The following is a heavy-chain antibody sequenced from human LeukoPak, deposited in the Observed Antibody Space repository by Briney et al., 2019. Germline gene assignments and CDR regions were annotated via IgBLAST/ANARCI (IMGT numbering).Heavy chain of an antibody. CDR3: AKWEEMATLDY. J-gene: IGHJ4*02. D-gene: IGHD5-24*01. V-gene: IGHV3-23*01. CDR1: GFTVSSYA. Sequence: GGSLRLSCAVYGFTVSSYAMSWVRQAAGEGLELVSAISGSGGSTYYVEAVKGLFTISRDNSKNTLYLQMNSLRAEDTAVYYCAKWEEMATLDYWGQGTLVTVSS. CDR2: ISGSGGST.